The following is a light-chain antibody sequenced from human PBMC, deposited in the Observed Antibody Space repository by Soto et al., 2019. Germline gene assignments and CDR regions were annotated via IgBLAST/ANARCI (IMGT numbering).Light chain of an antibody. V-gene: IGKV1-5*03. CDR2: EAS. CDR3: QQYNGYWT. CDR1: QSISGS. J-gene: IGKJ1*01. Sequence: IQMTQSPSTLSASVGDRLSITCRASQSISGSLAWYQQKPGKAPKLLIYEASNLKSGVPSRFSGSGSGTEYILTISSLQPDDFASYYCQQYNGYWTFGQGTKVEIK.